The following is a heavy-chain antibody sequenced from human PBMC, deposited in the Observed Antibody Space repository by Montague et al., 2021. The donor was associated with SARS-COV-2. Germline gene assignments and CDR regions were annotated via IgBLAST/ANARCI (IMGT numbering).Heavy chain of an antibody. Sequence: TLSLTCTVSGGSISSGGYYWSWIRQHPGKGLEWIGYIYYDGYTYYNPSLKSRVTISVDTSKNQFSLNLSSVTAADTAVYYSARDAIGAAGGYGMDVWGQGTTVTVSS. CDR3: ARDAIGAAGGYGMDV. CDR1: GGSISSGGYY. V-gene: IGHV4-31*03. D-gene: IGHD2-2*01. CDR2: IYYDGYT. J-gene: IGHJ6*02.